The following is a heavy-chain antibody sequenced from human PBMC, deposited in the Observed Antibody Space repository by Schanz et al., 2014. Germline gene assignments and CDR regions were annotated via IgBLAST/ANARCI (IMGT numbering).Heavy chain of an antibody. J-gene: IGHJ4*02. D-gene: IGHD4-17*01. CDR1: GFIFNDSW. V-gene: IGHV3-74*01. CDR2: TSNDGSFT. Sequence: VQLVESGGGLVKPGGSLRLSCAASGFIFNDSWMHWVRQAPGKGLVWVSRTSNDGSFTTFADSVKGRFTISRDNAKNTLYLQMNSLRAEDTAVYYCVRDTDYHFDYWGQGTLVTVSS. CDR3: VRDTDYHFDY.